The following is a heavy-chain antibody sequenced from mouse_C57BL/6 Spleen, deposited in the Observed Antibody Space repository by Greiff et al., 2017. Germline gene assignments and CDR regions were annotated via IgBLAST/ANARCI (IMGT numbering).Heavy chain of an antibody. CDR3: ARALITTVVAPHYYAMDY. Sequence: QVQLQQSGAELVRPGTSVKVSCKASGYAFTNYLIEWVKQRPGQGLEWIGVINPGSGGTNYNEKFKGKATLTADKSSSTAYMQLSSLTSEDSAVYFCARALITTVVAPHYYAMDYWGQGTSVTVSA. V-gene: IGHV1-54*01. D-gene: IGHD1-1*01. CDR1: GYAFTNYL. J-gene: IGHJ4*01. CDR2: INPGSGGT.